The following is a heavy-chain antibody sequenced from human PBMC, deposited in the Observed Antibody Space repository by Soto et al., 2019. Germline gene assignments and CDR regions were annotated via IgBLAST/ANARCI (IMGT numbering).Heavy chain of an antibody. CDR2: ITGSGRDT. Sequence: GGSLRLSCAASGFTFRNNVLSWVRQAPGKGLDWVSGITGSGRDTYYADSVKGRFTISRDNSKNMVFLQMNSLRAENTALYYCAKNGLDNSPSAIDSWGPGTLVTVSS. D-gene: IGHD2-8*01. CDR3: AKNGLDNSPSAIDS. V-gene: IGHV3-23*01. CDR1: GFTFRNNV. J-gene: IGHJ4*02.